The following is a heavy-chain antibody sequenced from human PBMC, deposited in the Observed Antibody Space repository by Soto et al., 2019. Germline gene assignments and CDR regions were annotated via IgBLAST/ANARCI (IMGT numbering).Heavy chain of an antibody. CDR2: IFYSGST. Sequence: SETLSLTCTVSGGSISSGGYYWSWIRQHPGKGLEWIGYIFYSGSTYYNPSLKSRVTISVDTSKNQFSLKLSSVTAADTAVYYCARGPTYYDFWSGYYTGMGYYYYGMDVWGQGTTVTVSS. D-gene: IGHD3-3*01. CDR1: GGSISSGGYY. J-gene: IGHJ6*02. CDR3: ARGPTYYDFWSGYYTGMGYYYYGMDV. V-gene: IGHV4-31*03.